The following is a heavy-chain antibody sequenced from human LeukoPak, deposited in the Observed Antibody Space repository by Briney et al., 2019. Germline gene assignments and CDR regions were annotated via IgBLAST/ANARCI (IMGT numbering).Heavy chain of an antibody. Sequence: SETLSLTCTVSGGSISSCYWSWIRQPAGKGLEWIGRIYTSGSTNYSPSLKSRVTMSVDTSKNQFSLKLSSVTAADTAVYYCARVSGYYDSSGYYGIYFDYWGQGTLVTVSS. D-gene: IGHD3-22*01. CDR3: ARVSGYYDSSGYYGIYFDY. V-gene: IGHV4-4*07. CDR1: GGSISSCY. J-gene: IGHJ4*02. CDR2: IYTSGST.